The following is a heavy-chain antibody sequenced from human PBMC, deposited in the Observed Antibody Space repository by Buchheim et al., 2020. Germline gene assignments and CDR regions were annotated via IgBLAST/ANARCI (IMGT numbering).Heavy chain of an antibody. J-gene: IGHJ4*02. CDR3: WRNDFWSGPFDY. Sequence: EVQLVESGGGLVKPGGSLRLSCAASGFTFSNAWMSWVRQAPGKGLEWVGRIKSKTDGGTTDYVAPVKGRFTISRDDSKNTLYLQKNSLKTEDTAVYYCWRNDFWSGPFDYWGQGTL. CDR2: IKSKTDGGTT. V-gene: IGHV3-15*01. D-gene: IGHD3-3*01. CDR1: GFTFSNAW.